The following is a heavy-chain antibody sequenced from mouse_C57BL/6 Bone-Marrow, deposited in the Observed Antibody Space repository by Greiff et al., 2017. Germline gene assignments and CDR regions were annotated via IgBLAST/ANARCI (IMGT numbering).Heavy chain of an antibody. V-gene: IGHV1-42*01. CDR1: GYSFTGYY. CDR2: INPSTGGT. J-gene: IGHJ1*03. D-gene: IGHD1-1*01. Sequence: EVQLQQSGPELVKPGASVKISCKASGYSFTGYYMNWVKQSPEKSLEWIGEINPSTGGTPYNQKFKAKATLTVDKSSSTAYMQLTSLTSEDSAVXYCARIYYYGSSYVHWYCFVWGTGTTVTVSS. CDR3: ARIYYYGSSYVHWYCFV.